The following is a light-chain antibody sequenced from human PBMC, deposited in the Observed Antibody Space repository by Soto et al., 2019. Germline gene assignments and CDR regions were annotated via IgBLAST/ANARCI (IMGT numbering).Light chain of an antibody. V-gene: IGLV2-14*03. J-gene: IGLJ1*01. CDR3: SSYTTSNTRQIV. Sequence: SVLTQPASVSGSPGQSITIPSTGTSSEVGGYNYVSWYQHHPGKAPKLIIYDVTNRPSGVSNPFSGSKSGNTASLTISGLQPEDEADYYCSSYTTSNTRQIVFGTGTKVTVL. CDR2: DVT. CDR1: SSEVGGYNY.